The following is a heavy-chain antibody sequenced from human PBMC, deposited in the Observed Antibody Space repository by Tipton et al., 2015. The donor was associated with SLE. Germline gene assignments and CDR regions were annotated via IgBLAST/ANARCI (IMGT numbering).Heavy chain of an antibody. D-gene: IGHD6-13*01. CDR3: ASRPGAAAGLDAFDI. CDR2: INHSGST. CDR1: GGSISSYY. V-gene: IGHV4-34*01. J-gene: IGHJ3*02. Sequence: TLSLTCTVSGGSISSYYWSWIRQPPGKGLEWIGEINHSGSTNYNPSLKSRVTISVDTSKNQFSLKLSSVTAADTAVYYCASRPGAAAGLDAFDIWGQGTMVTVSS.